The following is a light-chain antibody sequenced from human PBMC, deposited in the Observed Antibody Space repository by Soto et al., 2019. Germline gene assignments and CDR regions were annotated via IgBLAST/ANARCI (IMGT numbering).Light chain of an antibody. CDR1: QSVSSSY. J-gene: IGKJ1*01. CDR2: GAS. CDR3: QQYGSSPLT. V-gene: IGKV3-20*01. Sequence: EIVLTQSPGTLSLSPGERATLSCRASQSVSSSYLAWYQQKPGQPPRLLIYGASSRATGIPDRFSGSGSGTDFTLTISRLEPEDFAVFYCQQYGSSPLTFGQGTKVEFK.